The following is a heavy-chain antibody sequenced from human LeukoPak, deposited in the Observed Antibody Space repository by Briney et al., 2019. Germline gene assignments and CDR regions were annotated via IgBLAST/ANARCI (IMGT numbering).Heavy chain of an antibody. D-gene: IGHD3-9*01. CDR3: AKGGDILTGYYLYWYFDL. CDR1: GFTFSAYA. Sequence: GGSLRLSCAASGFTFSAYAMRWVRQAPGKGLEWVSAISRSGSSTDYADSVKGRFTISRDNSKNTLSLQMNSLRPLNTALYYCAKGGDILTGYYLYWYFDLWGRGTLVTVSS. V-gene: IGHV3-23*01. CDR2: ISRSGSST. J-gene: IGHJ2*01.